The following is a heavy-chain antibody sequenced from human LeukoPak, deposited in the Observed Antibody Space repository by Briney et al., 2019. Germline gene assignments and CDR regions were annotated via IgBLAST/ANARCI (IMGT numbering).Heavy chain of an antibody. V-gene: IGHV4-39*01. CDR3: ARHQGILRVGWLIPTYIDY. Sequence: SEILSLTCTVSDGSISSRNYYWGWVRQPPGKGLEWIGSSYYSGSTYYNPSLKSRVTISVDTSKHQLSLKLNSVTAADTAVYYCARHQGILRVGWLIPTYIDYWGQGTPVTVSS. CDR1: DGSISSRNYY. D-gene: IGHD6-19*01. J-gene: IGHJ4*02. CDR2: SYYSGST.